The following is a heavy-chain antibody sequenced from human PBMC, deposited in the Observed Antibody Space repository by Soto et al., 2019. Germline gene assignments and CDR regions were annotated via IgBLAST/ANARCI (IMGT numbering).Heavy chain of an antibody. V-gene: IGHV4-30-4*01. D-gene: IGHD3-10*01. CDR1: GGSISSGDYY. Sequence: SETLSLTCTVSGGSISSGDYYWSWIRQPPGKGLEWIGYIYYSGSTYYNPSLKSRVTISVDTSKNQFYLKLSSVTAADTAVYYGDRENYGSGPHDYWGQGTLVTVSS. J-gene: IGHJ4*02. CDR3: DRENYGSGPHDY. CDR2: IYYSGST.